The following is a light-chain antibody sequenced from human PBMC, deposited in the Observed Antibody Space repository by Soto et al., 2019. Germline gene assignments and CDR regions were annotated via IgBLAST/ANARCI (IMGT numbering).Light chain of an antibody. J-gene: IGKJ5*01. CDR2: DTS. V-gene: IGKV3-11*01. CDR1: QNIHTN. CDR3: QQRSNWPMN. Sequence: EIVLTQSPATLSVSPCERATLSCRAGQNIHTNLAWYQQKPGQAPRLLIYDTSNRAAGIPARFSGSGSGTDFTLTINSLDPEDFAVYFCQQRSNWPMNFGQGTRVDIK.